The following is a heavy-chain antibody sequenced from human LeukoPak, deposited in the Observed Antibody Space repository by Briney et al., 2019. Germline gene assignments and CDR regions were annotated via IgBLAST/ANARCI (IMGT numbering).Heavy chain of an antibody. CDR3: ARDRWIQLGDAFDI. D-gene: IGHD5-18*01. Sequence: GASVKVSCKASGYTFTGYYMHWVRQAPGQGLEWMGWINPNSGGTNYAQKFQGRVTMTRDMSTSTVYMELSSLRSEDTAVYYCARDRWIQLGDAFDIWGQGTMVTVSS. CDR1: GYTFTGYY. CDR2: INPNSGGT. V-gene: IGHV1-2*02. J-gene: IGHJ3*02.